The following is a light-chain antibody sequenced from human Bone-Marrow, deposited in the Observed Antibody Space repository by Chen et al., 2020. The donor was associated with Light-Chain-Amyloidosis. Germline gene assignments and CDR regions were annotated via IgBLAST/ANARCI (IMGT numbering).Light chain of an antibody. V-gene: IGLV3-25*03. CDR3: QSADSSGTYEVI. J-gene: IGLJ2*01. CDR1: DLPTKY. Sequence: SYELTQPPSVSVSPGQTARITCSGDDLPTKYAYWYQQKPGQAPVLVIHRDTERPSGISERCSGSSAGTTATLTISGGQAEAVADYHCQSADSSGTYEVIFGGGTKLTVL. CDR2: RDT.